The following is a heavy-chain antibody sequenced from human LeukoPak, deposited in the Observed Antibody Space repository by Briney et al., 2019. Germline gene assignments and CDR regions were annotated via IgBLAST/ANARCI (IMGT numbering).Heavy chain of an antibody. D-gene: IGHD3-16*01. J-gene: IGHJ4*02. CDR3: ARDRSRFLGLCYFDY. V-gene: IGHV1-2*02. Sequence: ASVKVSCKASGYTFTGYYMHWVRQAPGQGREWRGWINPNSGGTNYAQKFQGRVTMTRDTSISTAYMELSRLRSDDTAVYYCARDRSRFLGLCYFDYWGQGTLVTVSS. CDR1: GYTFTGYY. CDR2: INPNSGGT.